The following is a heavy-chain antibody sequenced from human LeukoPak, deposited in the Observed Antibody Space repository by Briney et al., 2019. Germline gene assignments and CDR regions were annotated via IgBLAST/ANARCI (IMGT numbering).Heavy chain of an antibody. D-gene: IGHD5-18*01. V-gene: IGHV1-24*01. CDR2: INPNSGGT. Sequence: ASVKVSCKVSGDTLTELSTHWVRQAPGKGLEWMGWINPNSGGTNYAQKLQGRVTMTEDRSTDTAYMELSSLRSEDTAVYYCARQALPLDTAMAGFDPWGQGTLVTVSS. J-gene: IGHJ5*02. CDR3: ARQALPLDTAMAGFDP. CDR1: GDTLTELS.